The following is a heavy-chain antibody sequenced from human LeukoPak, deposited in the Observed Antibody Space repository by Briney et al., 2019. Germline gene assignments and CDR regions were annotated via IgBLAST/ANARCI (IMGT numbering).Heavy chain of an antibody. D-gene: IGHD6-13*01. Sequence: GGSLRLSCAASGFTFSSYSMNWVRQAPGKGLEWVSSISSSSSYIYYADSVRGRFTISRDNAKNSLYLQMNSLRAEDTAVYYCAREGQHHGTFDPWGQGTLVTVSS. J-gene: IGHJ5*02. CDR2: ISSSSSYI. CDR1: GFTFSSYS. CDR3: AREGQHHGTFDP. V-gene: IGHV3-21*01.